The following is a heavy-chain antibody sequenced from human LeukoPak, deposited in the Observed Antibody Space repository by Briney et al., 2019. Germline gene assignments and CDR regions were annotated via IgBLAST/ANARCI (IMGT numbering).Heavy chain of an antibody. D-gene: IGHD1-14*01. Sequence: GASVKVSCKASGYTFTTYYMHWVRQAPGQGLEWVGMINPTSGSTSYAQSLQGRVIMTRETSTSTVYMELSSLRSEDSAVYYCARGYNNRPDYWGQGTLVTVSS. V-gene: IGHV1-46*01. CDR2: INPTSGST. J-gene: IGHJ4*02. CDR3: ARGYNNRPDY. CDR1: GYTFTTYY.